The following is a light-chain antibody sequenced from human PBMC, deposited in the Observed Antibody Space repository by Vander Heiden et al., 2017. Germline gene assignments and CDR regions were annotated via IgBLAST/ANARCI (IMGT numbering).Light chain of an antibody. J-gene: IGLJ1*01. Sequence: QSALTQPASVSGSPGQSITISCTGTSSDVGGYNYVSWYQQHPGKAPKLMIYDVSNRPSVVSNRFSGSKSGNTASLTISGLQAEDEADYYCSSYTSSSILYVFGTGTKVTVL. CDR1: SSDVGGYNY. V-gene: IGLV2-14*03. CDR3: SSYTSSSILYV. CDR2: DVS.